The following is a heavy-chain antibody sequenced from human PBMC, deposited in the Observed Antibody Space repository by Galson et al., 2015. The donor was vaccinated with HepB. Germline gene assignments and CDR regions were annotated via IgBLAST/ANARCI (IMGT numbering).Heavy chain of an antibody. Sequence: SLRLSCAASGFTFSSYAMHWVRQAPGKGLEWVAVISYDGSNKYYADSVKGRFTISRDNSKNTLYLQMNSLRAEDTAVYYCARDPYGDYSYGMDVWGQGTTVTVSS. V-gene: IGHV3-30*04. D-gene: IGHD4-17*01. CDR1: GFTFSSYA. J-gene: IGHJ6*02. CDR2: ISYDGSNK. CDR3: ARDPYGDYSYGMDV.